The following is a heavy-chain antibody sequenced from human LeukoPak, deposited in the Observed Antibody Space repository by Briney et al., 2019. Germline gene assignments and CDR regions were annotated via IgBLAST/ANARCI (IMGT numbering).Heavy chain of an antibody. Sequence: ASVKVSCKASGYTFTSYGISWVRQAPGQGLEWMGWISAYNGNTNYAQKLQGRVTMTTDTSTSTAYMELRSLRSDDTAVYYCARDLPPGPDPTSSGYWGQGTLVTVSS. CDR3: ARDLPPGPDPTSSGY. J-gene: IGHJ4*02. D-gene: IGHD2-2*01. CDR2: ISAYNGNT. V-gene: IGHV1-18*01. CDR1: GYTFTSYG.